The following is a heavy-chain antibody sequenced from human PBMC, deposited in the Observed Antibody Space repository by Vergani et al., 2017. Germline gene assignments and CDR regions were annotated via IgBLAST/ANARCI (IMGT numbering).Heavy chain of an antibody. CDR2: ISGSGGFT. J-gene: IGHJ5*02. V-gene: IGHV3-23*01. Sequence: EVQLLESGGNLVQPGGSLRLSCAASGFTFTNFAMTWVRQAPGEGLEWVSGISGSGGFTYYADSVKGRFTISRDNAKNSLYLQMNSLRAEDTAVYYCARDRESGSYNWFDPWGQGTLVTVSS. CDR1: GFTFTNFA. CDR3: ARDRESGSYNWFDP. D-gene: IGHD1-26*01.